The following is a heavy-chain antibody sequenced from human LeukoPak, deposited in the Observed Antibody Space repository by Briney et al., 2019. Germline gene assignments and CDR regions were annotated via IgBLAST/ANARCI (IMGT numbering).Heavy chain of an antibody. Sequence: PGGSLRLSCAASGXTFSSYAMHWVRQAPGKGLEYVSAISNDGGSTYYANSVKGRFTISRDNSKNTLYLQMGSLTAGDMAVYYCARGGSFDYWGQGILVTVSS. CDR2: ISNDGGST. V-gene: IGHV3-64*01. CDR3: ARGGSFDY. D-gene: IGHD2-15*01. CDR1: GXTFSSYA. J-gene: IGHJ4*02.